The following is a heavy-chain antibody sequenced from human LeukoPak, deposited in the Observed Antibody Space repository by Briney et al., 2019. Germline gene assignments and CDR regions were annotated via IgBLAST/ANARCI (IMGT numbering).Heavy chain of an antibody. D-gene: IGHD2-2*01. V-gene: IGHV4-4*07. CDR3: ARAVVVPAISPYYYYMDV. Sequence: SETLSLTCTVSGGSISSYYWSWIRQPAGKGLEWIGRIYTSGSTNYNPSLKSRVTMSVDTSKNQFSLKLSSVTAADTAVYYCARAVVVPAISPYYYYMDVWGKGTTVTVSS. CDR1: GGSISSYY. J-gene: IGHJ6*03. CDR2: IYTSGST.